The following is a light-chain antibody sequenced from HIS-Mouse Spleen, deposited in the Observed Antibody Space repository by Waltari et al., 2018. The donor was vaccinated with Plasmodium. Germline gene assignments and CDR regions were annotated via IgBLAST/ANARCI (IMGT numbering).Light chain of an antibody. CDR3: QQYGSSYT. Sequence: EIVLTQSPGTLSLSPGERATLSCRASQSVSSSYLAWYQQKPGQPPRLLIYGASIRATGIPDRFSGSGSGTDFTLTISRLEPEDFAVYYCQQYGSSYTFGQGTKLEIK. V-gene: IGKV3-20*01. CDR2: GAS. CDR1: QSVSSSY. J-gene: IGKJ2*01.